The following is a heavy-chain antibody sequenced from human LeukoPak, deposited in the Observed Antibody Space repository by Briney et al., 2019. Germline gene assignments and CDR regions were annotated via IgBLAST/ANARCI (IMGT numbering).Heavy chain of an antibody. Sequence: GGSLRLSCAASGFTFSSYSMNWVRQAPGKGLEWVSYISSSSSTIYYADSVKGRFTISRDNSKNTLYLQMNSLRAEDTAVYYCAKDKFVLLWFRAFDYWGQGTLVTVSS. CDR2: ISSSSSTI. CDR1: GFTFSSYS. D-gene: IGHD3-10*01. J-gene: IGHJ4*02. V-gene: IGHV3-48*01. CDR3: AKDKFVLLWFRAFDY.